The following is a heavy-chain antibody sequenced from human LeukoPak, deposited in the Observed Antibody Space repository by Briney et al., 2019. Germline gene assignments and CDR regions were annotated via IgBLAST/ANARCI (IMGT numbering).Heavy chain of an antibody. D-gene: IGHD5-18*01. V-gene: IGHV1-2*02. CDR3: ARDPTVVDTATLDY. CDR2: INPNSGGT. Sequence: ASVKVSCKASGYTFTGYYMHWVRQAPGQGLEWMGWINPNSGGTNYAQKFQGRVTMTRDTSISTAYMELSRLRSDDTAVCYCARDPTVVDTATLDYWGQGTLVTVSS. CDR1: GYTFTGYY. J-gene: IGHJ4*02.